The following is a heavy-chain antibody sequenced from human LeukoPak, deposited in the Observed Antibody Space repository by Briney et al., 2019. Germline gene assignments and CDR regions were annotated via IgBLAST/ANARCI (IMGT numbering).Heavy chain of an antibody. D-gene: IGHD1-26*01. V-gene: IGHV3-23*01. Sequence: GGSLRLSCAASGFTFSSYAMSRVRQAPGKGLEWVSGISGSGGSKYYADSVKGRFTISRDNSKNTLHLQMNSLRVEDTAVYYCAKDSKIVGPTFRSFHYMDVWGKGTTVTVSS. CDR1: GFTFSSYA. CDR3: AKDSKIVGPTFRSFHYMDV. J-gene: IGHJ6*03. CDR2: ISGSGGSK.